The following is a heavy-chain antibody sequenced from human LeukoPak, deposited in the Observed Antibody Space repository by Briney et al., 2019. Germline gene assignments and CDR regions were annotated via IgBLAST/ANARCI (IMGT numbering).Heavy chain of an antibody. CDR2: INPNSGGT. V-gene: IGHV1-2*02. J-gene: IGHJ6*03. CDR3: ARGQKGLYYYMDV. CDR1: GYTFTSYY. Sequence: ASVKVSCKASGYTFTSYYMHWVRQAPGQGLEWMGWINPNSGGTNYAQKFQGRVTMTRDTSISTAYMELSRLRSDDTAVYYCARGQKGLYYYMDVWGKGTTVTVSS.